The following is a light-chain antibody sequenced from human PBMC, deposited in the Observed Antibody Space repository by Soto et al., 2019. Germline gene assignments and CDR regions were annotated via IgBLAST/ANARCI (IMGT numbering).Light chain of an antibody. CDR2: AAS. CDR1: QGISSS. CDR3: QKYNSDPLT. J-gene: IGKJ4*01. Sequence: DIQMTQSPSSLSAFVGDRVTITCRASQGISSSLAWYQQKPGRAPKLLIYAASILQSGVPSRFSGSGSGTDFTLTIGSLQPEDVASYYCQKYNSDPLTFGGGTKVEIK. V-gene: IGKV1-27*01.